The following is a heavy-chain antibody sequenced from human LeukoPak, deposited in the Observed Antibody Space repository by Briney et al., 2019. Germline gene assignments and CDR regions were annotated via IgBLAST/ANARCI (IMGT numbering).Heavy chain of an antibody. CDR3: ARQTTVRPSSWYFDL. CDR1: GGSISSSSYY. J-gene: IGHJ2*01. CDR2: IYYSGST. V-gene: IGHV4-39*01. Sequence: SETLSLTCTVSGGSISSSSYYWGWIRQPPGKGLEWIGSIYYSGSTYYNPSLKSRVAISIDTSKNQFSLKVSSVTAADTAVYYCARQTTVRPSSWYFDLWGRGTLVTVSS. D-gene: IGHD4-17*01.